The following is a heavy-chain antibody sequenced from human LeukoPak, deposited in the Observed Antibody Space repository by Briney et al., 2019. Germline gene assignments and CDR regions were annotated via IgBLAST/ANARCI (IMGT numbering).Heavy chain of an antibody. D-gene: IGHD5-24*01. CDR1: GYTLTELS. CDR3: ATSPSRDDAFDI. Sequence: ASVKVSCKVSGYTLTELSMHWVRQAPGKGLEWMGGFDPEDGETTYAQKFQGRVTMTEDTSTDTAYMELSSLRSEDTAVYYCATSPSRDDAFDIWGQGTMVTVSS. CDR2: FDPEDGET. V-gene: IGHV1-24*01. J-gene: IGHJ3*02.